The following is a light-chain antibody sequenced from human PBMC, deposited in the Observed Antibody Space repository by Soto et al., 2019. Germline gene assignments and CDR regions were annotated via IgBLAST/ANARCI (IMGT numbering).Light chain of an antibody. V-gene: IGLV2-14*01. CDR1: SSDVGAYKY. CDR2: DVS. CDR3: SSYTSSSTVV. J-gene: IGLJ2*01. Sequence: QSALTQPASVSGSPGQSITISCTGTSSDVGAYKYVSWYQQHPGKAPKLMIYDVSNRPSGVSNRFSGSKSGNTASLTISGLQAEDEADYYCSSYTSSSTVVFGGGTKLNVL.